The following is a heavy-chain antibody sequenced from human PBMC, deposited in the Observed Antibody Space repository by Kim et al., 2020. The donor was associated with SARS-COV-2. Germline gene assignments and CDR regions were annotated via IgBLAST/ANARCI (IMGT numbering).Heavy chain of an antibody. CDR2: ISAYNGNT. CDR3: ARDQIYDYVWGSPLLGY. V-gene: IGHV1-18*04. Sequence: ASVKVSCKASGYTFTSYGISWVRQAPGQGLEWMGWISAYNGNTNYAQKLQGRVTMTTDTSTSTAYMELRSLRSDDTAVYYCARDQIYDYVWGSPLLGYWGQGTLVTVSS. J-gene: IGHJ4*02. D-gene: IGHD3-16*01. CDR1: GYTFTSYG.